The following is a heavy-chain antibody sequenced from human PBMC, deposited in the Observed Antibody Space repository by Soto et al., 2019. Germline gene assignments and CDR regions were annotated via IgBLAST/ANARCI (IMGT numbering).Heavy chain of an antibody. CDR2: FYYSGSA. J-gene: IGHJ4*02. Sequence: PSETLSLTGIVSRGSISSYYWSWIRQPPGKGLEWLGYFYYSGSAIYNPCLNSRVTMSVDTSKNQFSRKLSSVTAADTAMYYCARVHRDFKYWGQATPVTVS. D-gene: IGHD3-3*01. V-gene: IGHV4-59*01. CDR1: RGSISSYY. CDR3: ARVHRDFKY.